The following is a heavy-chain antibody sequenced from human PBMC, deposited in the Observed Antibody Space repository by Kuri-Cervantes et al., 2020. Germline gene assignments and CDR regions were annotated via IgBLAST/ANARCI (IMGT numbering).Heavy chain of an antibody. CDR3: ARGSWKSISGAFDF. Sequence: SETLSLTCAVYGGSFSGYYWSWIRQPPGKGLEWIGEINHSGSTNYNPSLKSRVTISVDTSKNQFSLKLSSVTAADTALYYCARGSWKSISGAFDFWGQGTMVTVSS. CDR2: INHSGST. J-gene: IGHJ3*01. CDR1: GGSFSGYY. V-gene: IGHV4-34*01. D-gene: IGHD6-13*01.